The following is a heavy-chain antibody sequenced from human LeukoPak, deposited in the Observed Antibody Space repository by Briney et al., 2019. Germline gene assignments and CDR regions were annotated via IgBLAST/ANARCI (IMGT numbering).Heavy chain of an antibody. J-gene: IGHJ6*02. CDR3: ARVLRYCSSTSCYNYYYGMDV. V-gene: IGHV4-59*01. CDR2: ILYSGTT. Sequence: PSETLSLTCTVSGGSISSYYWSWIRQPPGKGLEWIGYILYSGTTNYNPSLESRVAISVDTSNNQFSLRLSSVTAADTAVYYCARVLRYCSSTSCYNYYYGMDVWGQGTTVTVSS. CDR1: GGSISSYY. D-gene: IGHD2-2*02.